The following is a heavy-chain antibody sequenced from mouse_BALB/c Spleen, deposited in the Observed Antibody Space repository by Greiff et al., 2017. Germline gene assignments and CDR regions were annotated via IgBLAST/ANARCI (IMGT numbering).Heavy chain of an antibody. CDR1: GFTFSSYT. CDR3: ARRNDYDNAMDY. Sequence: EVKLMESGGGLVQPGGSLKLSCAASGFTFSSYTMSWVRQTPEKRLEWVAYISNGCGSTYYPDTVKGRFTISRDNAKNTLYLQMSSLKSEDTAMYYCARRNDYDNAMDYWGQGTSVTVSS. D-gene: IGHD2-4*01. V-gene: IGHV5-12-2*01. J-gene: IGHJ4*01. CDR2: ISNGCGST.